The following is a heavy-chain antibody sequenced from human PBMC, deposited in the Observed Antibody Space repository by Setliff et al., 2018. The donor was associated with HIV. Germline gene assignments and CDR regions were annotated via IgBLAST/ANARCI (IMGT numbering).Heavy chain of an antibody. CDR3: ARDGREQHPDAFDM. V-gene: IGHV3-48*03. CDR2: ISSSGSTI. J-gene: IGHJ3*02. CDR1: GFTFSSYE. Sequence: GSLRLSCAASGFTFSSYEMNWVRQAPGKGLEWVSYISSSGSTISYADSVKGRFTISRDNAENSLYLQMNSLRAEDTAVYYCARDGREQHPDAFDMWGQGTMVTVSS. D-gene: IGHD6-13*01.